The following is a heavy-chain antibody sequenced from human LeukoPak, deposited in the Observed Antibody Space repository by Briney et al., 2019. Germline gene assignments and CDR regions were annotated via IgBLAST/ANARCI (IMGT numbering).Heavy chain of an antibody. V-gene: IGHV4-38-2*02. CDR3: ARELVLNYFDY. CDR2: IYYSGST. Sequence: SETLSLTCTVSGYSISSGYYWGWIRQPPGKGLEWIGSIYYSGSTYYNPSLKSRVTISVDTSKNQFSLKLSSVTAADTAVYYCARELVLNYFDYWGQGTLVTVSS. J-gene: IGHJ4*02. D-gene: IGHD6-13*01. CDR1: GYSISSGYY.